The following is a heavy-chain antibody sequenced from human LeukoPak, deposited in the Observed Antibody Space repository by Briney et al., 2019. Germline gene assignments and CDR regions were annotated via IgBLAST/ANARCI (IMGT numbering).Heavy chain of an antibody. V-gene: IGHV1-18*01. J-gene: IGHJ4*02. CDR1: RYTFTSYA. CDR2: ICAYNGNT. CDR3: ARDLRGGYNDRDY. D-gene: IGHD1-1*01. Sequence: ASVTVSCKASRYTFTSYAISWVRQAPGHGLEWMGGICAYNGNTNYAQKLQGRVTMTTDTSTSTAYMERSRPLSQHTAGIYFARDLRGGYNDRDYSGAGDLVTVSS.